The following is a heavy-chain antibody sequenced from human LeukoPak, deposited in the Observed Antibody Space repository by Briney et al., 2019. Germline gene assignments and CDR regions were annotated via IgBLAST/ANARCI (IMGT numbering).Heavy chain of an antibody. CDR3: ARSSLYSSSWYFDY. V-gene: IGHV4-30-4*08. CDR1: GGSISSGDYY. CDR2: IYYSGST. Sequence: SETLSLTCTVSGGSISSGDYYWSWIRQPPGKGREWIGYIYYSGSTYYNPYLKSRVTISVDTSKNQFSLKLSSVTAADTAVYYCARSSLYSSSWYFDYWGQGTLVTVSS. J-gene: IGHJ4*02. D-gene: IGHD6-13*01.